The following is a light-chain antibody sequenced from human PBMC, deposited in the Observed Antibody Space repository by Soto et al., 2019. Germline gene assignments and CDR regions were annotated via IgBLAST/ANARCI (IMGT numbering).Light chain of an antibody. CDR3: QQSYSTPYT. CDR1: QSISNY. V-gene: IGKV1-39*01. J-gene: IGKJ2*01. CDR2: IAS. Sequence: DIHMTQSPSSLSASVGDRVTITCRASQSISNYLNWYQQKPGKAPNLLIYIASNLHSGVPSRFSGSGSGTDFTLTISSLQPEDFATYYCQQSYSTPYTFXQGTKVDIK.